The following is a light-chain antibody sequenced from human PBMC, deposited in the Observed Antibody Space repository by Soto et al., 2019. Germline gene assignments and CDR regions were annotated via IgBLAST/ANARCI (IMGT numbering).Light chain of an antibody. J-gene: IGLJ3*02. CDR1: SNDIGANNY. CDR3: SSYTVTNIGV. Sequence: QSALTQTASVSGSPGQSITISCTGTSNDIGANNYVSWYQQHPGKAPKLMIYDVTNRPSGVSDRFSGSKSGDTASLTISGLLPEDDAEYYCSSYTVTNIGVFGGGTKLTVL. V-gene: IGLV2-14*03. CDR2: DVT.